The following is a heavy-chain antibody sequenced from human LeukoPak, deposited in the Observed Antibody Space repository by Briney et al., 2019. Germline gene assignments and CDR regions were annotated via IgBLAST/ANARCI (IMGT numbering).Heavy chain of an antibody. V-gene: IGHV1-2*02. D-gene: IGHD6-19*01. Sequence: GASVKVSCKASGYTFTGYYMHWVRQAPGQGLEWMGWINPNSGGTNYAQKFQGRVTMTRDTSISTAYMELSRLRSDDTAVYYCAKPAGGWYEDNWFDSWGQGTLVTVSS. CDR3: AKPAGGWYEDNWFDS. CDR2: INPNSGGT. CDR1: GYTFTGYY. J-gene: IGHJ5*01.